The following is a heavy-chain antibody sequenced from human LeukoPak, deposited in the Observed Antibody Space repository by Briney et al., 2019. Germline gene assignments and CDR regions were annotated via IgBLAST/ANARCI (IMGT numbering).Heavy chain of an antibody. V-gene: IGHV4-61*02. CDR2: IYTSGST. CDR3: ARAPDYYDSSGYYYVYDY. CDR1: GGSISSGSYY. D-gene: IGHD3-22*01. J-gene: IGHJ4*02. Sequence: PSETLSLTCTVSGGSISSGSYYWSWIRQPAGKGLEWIGRIYTSGSTNYNPSLKSRVTISVDTSKNQFSLKLSSVTAADTAVYYCARAPDYYDSSGYYYVYDYWGQGTLVTVSS.